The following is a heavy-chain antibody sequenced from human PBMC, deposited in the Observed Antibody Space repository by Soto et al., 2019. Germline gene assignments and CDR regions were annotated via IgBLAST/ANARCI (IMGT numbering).Heavy chain of an antibody. CDR2: IIPIFGTA. CDR3: AREKKDYYDSSGTSFDYGMDV. D-gene: IGHD3-22*01. V-gene: IGHV1-69*13. Sequence: SVKVSCKASGGTFSSYAISWVRQAPGQGLEWMGGIIPIFGTANYAQKFQGRVTITADESTSTAYMELSSLRSEDTAVYYCAREKKDYYDSSGTSFDYGMDVWGQGTTVTVSS. CDR1: GGTFSSYA. J-gene: IGHJ6*02.